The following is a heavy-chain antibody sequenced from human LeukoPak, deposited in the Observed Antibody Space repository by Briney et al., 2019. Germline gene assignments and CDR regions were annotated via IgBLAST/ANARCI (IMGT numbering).Heavy chain of an antibody. CDR2: INPNRGGT. Sequence: ASVKVSCKASGYTFTGYYMHWVRQAPGQGIEWMGRINPNRGGTNYAQKFQGRVTMTRDTSISTAYMELSRLRSDDTAVYYCARTVGATTYDACDIWGQGTMVTVSS. V-gene: IGHV1-2*06. D-gene: IGHD1-26*01. CDR1: GYTFTGYY. CDR3: ARTVGATTYDACDI. J-gene: IGHJ3*02.